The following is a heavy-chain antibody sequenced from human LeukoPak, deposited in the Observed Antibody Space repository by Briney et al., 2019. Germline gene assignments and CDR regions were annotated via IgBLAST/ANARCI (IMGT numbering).Heavy chain of an antibody. V-gene: IGHV1-46*01. D-gene: IGHD6-13*01. J-gene: IGHJ4*02. CDR3: ASTPTGYLYFDY. CDR1: GYTFTSYY. CDR2: INPSGGST. Sequence: ASVKVSCKASGYTFTSYYMHWVRQAPGQGLEWMGIINPSGGSTSYAQKFQGRVTMTRDMSTSTAYMELSRLRSDDTAVYYCASTPTGYLYFDYWGQGTLVTVSS.